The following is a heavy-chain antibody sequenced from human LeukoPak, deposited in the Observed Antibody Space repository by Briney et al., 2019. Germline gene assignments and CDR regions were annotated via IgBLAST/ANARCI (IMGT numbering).Heavy chain of an antibody. CDR3: STGGPWDLLKY. CDR2: IIPIFGTA. Sequence: SVKVSCKASGGTFSSYAISWVRQAPGQGLEWMGGIIPIFGTANYAQKFQGRVTITTDESTSTAYMELSSLRSEDTAVYYCSTGGPWDLLKYWGQGTLVTVSS. J-gene: IGHJ4*02. CDR1: GGTFSSYA. D-gene: IGHD3-9*01. V-gene: IGHV1-69*05.